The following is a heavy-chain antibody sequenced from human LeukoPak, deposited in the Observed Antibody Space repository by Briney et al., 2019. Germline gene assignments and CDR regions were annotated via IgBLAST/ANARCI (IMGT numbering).Heavy chain of an antibody. Sequence: GGSLRLSCTASGFTFKNYRMTWLRQPPAKGLEGVASMKDDGNEIQYVDSVKGRFTISRDNAKNSLYLQMNNLRDEEMAVYYCARNRATNDYWGQGTLVTVSS. CDR3: ARNRATNDY. CDR1: GFTFKNYR. CDR2: MKDDGNEI. V-gene: IGHV3-7*01. J-gene: IGHJ4*02. D-gene: IGHD1-26*01.